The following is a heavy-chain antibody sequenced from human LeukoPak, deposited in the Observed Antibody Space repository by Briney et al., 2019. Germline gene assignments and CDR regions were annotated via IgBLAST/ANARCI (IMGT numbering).Heavy chain of an antibody. CDR3: ARVIVEGRHSAEYFQH. D-gene: IGHD3-10*01. J-gene: IGHJ1*01. CDR1: GGSISSSNW. Sequence: PSGTLSLTCAVSGGSISSSNWWSWGRQPPGKGLEWIGEIYHSGSTNYNPSLKGRVTISVDKSKNQFSLKLSSVTAADTAVYSCARVIVEGRHSAEYFQHWGQGTLVTVSS. V-gene: IGHV4-4*02. CDR2: IYHSGST.